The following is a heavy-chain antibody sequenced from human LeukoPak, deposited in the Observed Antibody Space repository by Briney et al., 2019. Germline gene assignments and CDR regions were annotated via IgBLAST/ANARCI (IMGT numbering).Heavy chain of an antibody. CDR3: ARLRGSGSYYNSVYNWFDP. CDR1: GDSISSYY. D-gene: IGHD3-10*01. Sequence: SETLSLTCTVSGDSISSYYWSWIRQPPGKGLEWIGYIYTSGSTNYNPSLKSRVTISVDTSKNQFSLKLSSVTAADAAVYYCARLRGSGSYYNSVYNWFDPWGQGTLVTVSS. J-gene: IGHJ5*02. V-gene: IGHV4-4*09. CDR2: IYTSGST.